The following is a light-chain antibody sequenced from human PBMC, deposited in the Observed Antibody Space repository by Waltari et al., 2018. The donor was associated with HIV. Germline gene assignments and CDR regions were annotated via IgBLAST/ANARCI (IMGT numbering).Light chain of an antibody. CDR3: QSYDSRLHVV. CDR1: SSNFGEGYH. J-gene: IGLJ2*01. CDR2: GNG. V-gene: IGLV1-40*01. Sequence: QSALTQPPSVSGAPGQRVTISCTGSSSNFGEGYHVHWYQQLPGTAPKLLIYGNGNRPSGVRDLCSGSKSGTSASLAITGLQAEDDADYYCQSYDSRLHVVFGGGTKLTVL.